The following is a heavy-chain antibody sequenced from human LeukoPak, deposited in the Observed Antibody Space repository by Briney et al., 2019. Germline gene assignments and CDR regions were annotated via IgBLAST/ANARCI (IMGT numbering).Heavy chain of an antibody. D-gene: IGHD1-26*01. CDR2: ISWSSGSI. J-gene: IGHJ6*03. CDR3: AKDRGSGTSYYYYMDV. Sequence: GGSLRLSCAASGFTFDDYAMHWVRQAPGKGLEWVSGISWSSGSIGYADSVKGRFTISRDNAKNSLYLQMSSLRAEDTALYYCAKDRGSGTSYYYYMDVWGKGTTVTVSS. CDR1: GFTFDDYA. V-gene: IGHV3-9*01.